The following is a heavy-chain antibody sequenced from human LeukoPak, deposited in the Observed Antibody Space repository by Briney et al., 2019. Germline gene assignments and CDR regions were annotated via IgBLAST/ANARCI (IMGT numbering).Heavy chain of an antibody. D-gene: IGHD6-19*01. Sequence: GGSLRLSCAASGFTFSRHPMNWVRQAPGKGLEWVSYISPGTIYYADSVKGRFTISRDNAKNSLYLQMNSLRVEDTAFYYCAKDNRRHYTSGPNPDSLHWGQGALVTVSS. CDR1: GFTFSRHP. J-gene: IGHJ4*02. CDR3: AKDNRRHYTSGPNPDSLH. CDR2: ISPGTI. V-gene: IGHV3-48*04.